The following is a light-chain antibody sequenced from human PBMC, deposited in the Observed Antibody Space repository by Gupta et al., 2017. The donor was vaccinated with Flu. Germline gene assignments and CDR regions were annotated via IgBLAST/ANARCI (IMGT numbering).Light chain of an antibody. V-gene: IGLV1-44*01. CDR2: SNY. CDR3: AAWDANMNWM. CDR1: SSNIGLNS. J-gene: IGLJ3*02. Sequence: QSVLTQPPSASGTPGQRVTISCSGSSSNIGLNSVSWYQHVPGTAPKLLIFSNYQRPSGVPDRFSGSKSGNSASLAISGRQAEDEADYFCAAWDANMNWMFGGGTRLTVL.